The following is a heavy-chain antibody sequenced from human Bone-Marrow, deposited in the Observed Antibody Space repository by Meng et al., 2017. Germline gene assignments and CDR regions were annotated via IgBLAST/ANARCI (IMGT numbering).Heavy chain of an antibody. CDR1: GGSISSSSYY. V-gene: IGHV4-39*07. D-gene: IGHD3-9*01. CDR3: ARVPPTTYDILTGHLP. CDR2: IYYSGST. J-gene: IGHJ5*02. Sequence: SETLSLTCTVSGGSISSSSYYWGWIRQPPGKGLEWIGSIYYSGSTYYNPSLKSRVTISVDTSKNQFSLKLSSVTAADTAVYYCARVPPTTYDILTGHLPWGQGTLVTVSS.